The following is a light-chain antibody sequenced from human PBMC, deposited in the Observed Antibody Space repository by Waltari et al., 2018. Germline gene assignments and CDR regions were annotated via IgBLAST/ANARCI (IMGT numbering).Light chain of an antibody. CDR2: VNSDGSH. V-gene: IGLV4-69*01. Sequence: QLVLTQSPSASASLGASVKLTCTLSSGHSSNVIAWLQQQPEKGPRYLMKVNSDGSHSKGDEIPDRFSGSSSGAARYLTISSLQSEDEADYYCQTGGHGTWVFGGGTKLTVL. J-gene: IGLJ3*02. CDR1: SGHSSNV. CDR3: QTGGHGTWV.